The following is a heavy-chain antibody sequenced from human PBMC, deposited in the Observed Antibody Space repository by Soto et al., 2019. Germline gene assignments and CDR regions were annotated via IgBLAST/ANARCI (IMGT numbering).Heavy chain of an antibody. J-gene: IGHJ6*02. Sequence: SGPTLVNPTQTLTLTCTFSGFSLSTSGMCVSWIRQPPGKALEWLALIDWDDDKYYSTSLKTRLTISKDTSKNRVVLTMTNMDPVDTATYYCARGDTIFGNYGMDVWGQGTTVTVSS. D-gene: IGHD3-3*01. CDR1: GFSLSTSGMC. CDR3: ARGDTIFGNYGMDV. V-gene: IGHV2-70*01. CDR2: IDWDDDK.